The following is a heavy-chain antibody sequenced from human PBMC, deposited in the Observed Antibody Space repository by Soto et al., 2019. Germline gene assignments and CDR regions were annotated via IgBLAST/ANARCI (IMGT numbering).Heavy chain of an antibody. J-gene: IGHJ6*02. Sequence: SETLSLTCSPSGGSISSTSYYWAWIRQPPGKGLEWIGNIYYSGTTYYNPSVNSRLTMSVDPSKNQFSLNLSSVTAADTAVYFCARLSKVFSNSYYFGMDVWGQGTTVTVSS. V-gene: IGHV4-39*01. CDR1: GGSISSTSYY. CDR3: ARLSKVFSNSYYFGMDV. D-gene: IGHD4-4*01. CDR2: IYYSGTT.